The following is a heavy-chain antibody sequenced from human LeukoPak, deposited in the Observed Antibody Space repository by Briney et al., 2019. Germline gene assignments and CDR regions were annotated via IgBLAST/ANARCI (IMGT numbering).Heavy chain of an antibody. CDR3: ARDRGVGNAFDI. Sequence: SSETLSLTCTVSGYSISSGYYWGWIRQPPGKGLEWIGSIYHSGSTYYTPSLKSRVTISVDTSKNQFSLKLSSVTAADTAVYYCARDRGVGNAFDIWGQGTMVTVSS. CDR2: IYHSGST. V-gene: IGHV4-38-2*02. D-gene: IGHD5-24*01. CDR1: GYSISSGYY. J-gene: IGHJ3*02.